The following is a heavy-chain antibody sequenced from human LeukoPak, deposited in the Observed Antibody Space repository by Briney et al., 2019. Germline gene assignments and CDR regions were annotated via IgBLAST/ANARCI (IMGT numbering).Heavy chain of an antibody. CDR2: MNPNSGNT. CDR1: GYTFTSYD. V-gene: IGHV1-8*01. D-gene: IGHD3-22*01. J-gene: IGHJ5*02. CDR3: ARGYYYDSSGYYSRDFDP. Sequence: ASVKVSCKASGYTFTSYDINWVRQATGQGLEWMGWMNPNSGNTGYAQKFQGRVTMTRNTSISTAYMELSSLRSEDTAVYYCARGYYYDSSGYYSRDFDPWGQGTLVTVSS.